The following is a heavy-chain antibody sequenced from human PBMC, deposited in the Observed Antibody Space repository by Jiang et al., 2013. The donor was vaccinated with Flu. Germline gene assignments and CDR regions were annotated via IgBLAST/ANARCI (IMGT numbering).Heavy chain of an antibody. CDR1: GVSINIDY. Sequence: GSGLVKPSETLSLTCTVSGVSINIDYWGWIRQPPGKGLEWVGFIYESGVTNYNPSLGSRASISKDSSKNQFSLKVSSVTAADTAVYYCARYVDIASRKTSTAGTLPDSDAFDIWGQGTMVTVSS. V-gene: IGHV4-59*01. D-gene: IGHD5/OR15-5a*01. CDR2: IYESGVT. CDR3: ARYVDIASRKTSTAGTLPDSDAFDI. J-gene: IGHJ3*02.